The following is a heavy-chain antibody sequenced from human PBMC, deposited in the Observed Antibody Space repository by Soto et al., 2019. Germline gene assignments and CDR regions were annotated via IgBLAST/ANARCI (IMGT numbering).Heavy chain of an antibody. J-gene: IGHJ4*02. Sequence: QVQLQESGPGLVKPSQTLSLTCTVSGGSISSGGYYWSWIRQHPGKGLAWIGYIYYSGSTYYNPSLKRRVTISVDTSKNQFSLKLSSVTAADKAVYYCARVGGYCSSTSCYIGRFDYWGQGTLVTVSS. D-gene: IGHD2-2*02. V-gene: IGHV4-31*03. CDR2: IYYSGST. CDR3: ARVGGYCSSTSCYIGRFDY. CDR1: GGSISSGGYY.